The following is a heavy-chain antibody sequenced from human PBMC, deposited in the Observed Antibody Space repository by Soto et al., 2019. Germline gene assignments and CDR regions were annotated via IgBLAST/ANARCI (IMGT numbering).Heavy chain of an antibody. Sequence: QVQLVQSGAEVKKPGSSVKVSCKASGGTFSSYAISWVRQAPGQGLEWMGGIIPIFGTANYAKKFQGRVTITADESTSTAYMELSSLRSEDTSVYYCARDDYYDSNGYYPNEAFDIWGQGTMVTVSS. CDR3: ARDDYYDSNGYYPNEAFDI. D-gene: IGHD3-22*01. J-gene: IGHJ3*02. V-gene: IGHV1-69*01. CDR1: GGTFSSYA. CDR2: IIPIFGTA.